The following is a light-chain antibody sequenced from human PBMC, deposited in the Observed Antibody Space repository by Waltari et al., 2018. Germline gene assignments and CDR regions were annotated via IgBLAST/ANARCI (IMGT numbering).Light chain of an antibody. V-gene: IGKV4-1*01. CDR3: HQYYTTPT. Sequence: DIVMTQSTDSLAVTLGERDNNTRKTSQTVLYSSNNKNYLAWYQQKAGQSPKLLLYWASTREFGVPDRFSGSGSGTDFTLTINSLQAEDVAVYYCHQYYTTPTFGQGTKVEIK. CDR1: QTVLYSSNNKNY. CDR2: WAS. J-gene: IGKJ1*01.